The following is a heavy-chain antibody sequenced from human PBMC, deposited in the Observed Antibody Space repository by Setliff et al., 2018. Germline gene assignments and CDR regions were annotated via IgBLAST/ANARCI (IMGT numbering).Heavy chain of an antibody. CDR3: ARGPRYSGSYYVNY. D-gene: IGHD1-26*01. J-gene: IGHJ4*02. V-gene: IGHV4-39*01. Sequence: SETLSLTCTVSGGSITSSSYYWGWVRQPPGKGLEWIGTIFGSGTTYYNPSLNSRGTISVDTSRDQFSLRLSSVTAADTAVYYCARGPRYSGSYYVNYWGQGTLVTVSS. CDR2: IFGSGTT. CDR1: GGSITSSSYY.